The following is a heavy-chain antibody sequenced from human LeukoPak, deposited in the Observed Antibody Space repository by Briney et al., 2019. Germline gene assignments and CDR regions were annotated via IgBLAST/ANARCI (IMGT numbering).Heavy chain of an antibody. Sequence: ASVKVSCKASGYTFTGYYMHWVRQAPGQGLEWMGRINPNSGGTNYAQKFQGRVTMTRDTSISTAYMELRSLRSDDTAVYYCARDGGWDYDSSGYYSSYYFDYWGQGTLVTVSS. CDR3: ARDGGWDYDSSGYYSSYYFDY. D-gene: IGHD3-22*01. CDR1: GYTFTGYY. V-gene: IGHV1-2*06. J-gene: IGHJ4*02. CDR2: INPNSGGT.